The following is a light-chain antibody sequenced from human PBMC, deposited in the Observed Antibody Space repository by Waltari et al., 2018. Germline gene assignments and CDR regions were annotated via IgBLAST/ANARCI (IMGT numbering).Light chain of an antibody. Sequence: QSALTQPASVSGSPGQSITISCTGTRSDVGGYNYVSWYQQHPDKLPKLIIFEVSHRPSGVSDRFSGSKSGNTASLTISGLQTEDEANYYCSSYTASSTRVFGGGTTLTVL. J-gene: IGLJ3*02. CDR3: SSYTASSTRV. V-gene: IGLV2-14*01. CDR2: EVS. CDR1: RSDVGGYNY.